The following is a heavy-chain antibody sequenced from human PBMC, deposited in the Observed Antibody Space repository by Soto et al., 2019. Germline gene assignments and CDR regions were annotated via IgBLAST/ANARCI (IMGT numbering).Heavy chain of an antibody. J-gene: IGHJ4*02. CDR1: GFTFSGHW. CDR3: ARGRGTYYADS. Sequence: EVRLVESGGALVPPGGSLRLTCEASGFTFSGHWMHWVRRAPGKGLVWVSHIDTDGSTGGTSYADSVKGRFTVSRADTNDRLYLQMNDLRVEDTAVYYCARGRGTYYADSWGQGTLVTVSS. CDR2: IDTDGSTGGT. D-gene: IGHD1-26*01. V-gene: IGHV3-74*03.